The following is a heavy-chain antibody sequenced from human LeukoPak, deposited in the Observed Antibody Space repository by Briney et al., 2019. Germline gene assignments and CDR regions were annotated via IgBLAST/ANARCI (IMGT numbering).Heavy chain of an antibody. Sequence: ASVKVSCKASGYTFTGYYMHWVRQAPGQGLEWMGWINPNSGGTNYAQKFQGRVTMTRDMSISTAYMELSRLRSDDTAVYYCARTMIVVVPPDYWGQGTLVTVSS. CDR2: INPNSGGT. J-gene: IGHJ4*02. CDR1: GYTFTGYY. V-gene: IGHV1-2*02. D-gene: IGHD3-22*01. CDR3: ARTMIVVVPPDY.